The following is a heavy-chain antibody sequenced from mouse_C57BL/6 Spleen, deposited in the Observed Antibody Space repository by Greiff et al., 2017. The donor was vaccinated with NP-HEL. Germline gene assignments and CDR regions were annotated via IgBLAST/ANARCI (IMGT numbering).Heavy chain of an antibody. CDR2: INYDGSST. CDR3: ARDDHVEGFAY. CDR1: GFTFSDYY. J-gene: IGHJ3*01. Sequence: EVKLVESEGGLVQPGSSMKLSCTASGFTFSDYYMAWVRQVPEKGLEWVANINYDGSSTYYLDSLKSRFIISRDNAKNILYLQMSSLKSEDTATYYCARDDHVEGFAYWGQGTLVTVSA. V-gene: IGHV5-16*01.